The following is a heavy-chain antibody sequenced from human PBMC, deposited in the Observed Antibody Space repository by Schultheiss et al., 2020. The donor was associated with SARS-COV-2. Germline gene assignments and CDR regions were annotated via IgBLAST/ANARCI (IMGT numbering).Heavy chain of an antibody. CDR3: AKGESLGELSISLDY. CDR2: ISGCGGST. J-gene: IGHJ4*02. CDR1: GFTFSSYA. D-gene: IGHD3-16*02. V-gene: IGHV3-23*01. Sequence: GESLKISCAASGFTFSSYAMSWVRQAPGKGLEWVSAISGCGGSTYYADSVKGRFTISRDNSKNTLYLQMNSLRAEDTAVYYCAKGESLGELSISLDYWGQGTLVTVSS.